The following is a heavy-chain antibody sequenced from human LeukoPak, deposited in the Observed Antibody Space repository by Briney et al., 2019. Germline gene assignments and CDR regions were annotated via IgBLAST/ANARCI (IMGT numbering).Heavy chain of an antibody. CDR3: ATETNGRHYDY. J-gene: IGHJ4*02. D-gene: IGHD1-14*01. CDR2: IGPTGSDG. Sequence: PGGSLRLSCTASGLTFSTSGFNWVRQAPGKGLEWVASIGPTGSDGYHADSIKGRFTISRDNANNFLNLQMNSLRAEDTAVYYCATETNGRHYDYWGQGTLLTVSS. V-gene: IGHV3-21*06. CDR1: GLTFSTSG.